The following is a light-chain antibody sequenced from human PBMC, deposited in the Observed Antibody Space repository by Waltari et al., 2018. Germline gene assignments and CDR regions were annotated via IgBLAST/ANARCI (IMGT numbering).Light chain of an antibody. J-gene: IGLJ3*02. Sequence: QSALTQPASMSASPGQSITLSCTATIKAVGAYNLVSWDQQHPGKAPKLLIFEGTKRPSEVSSRFSGSKSADTASLTISGLQAEDEADYYCCSYAGTWLFGGGTKLTVL. CDR2: EGT. V-gene: IGLV2-23*01. CDR3: CSYAGTWL. CDR1: IKAVGAYNL.